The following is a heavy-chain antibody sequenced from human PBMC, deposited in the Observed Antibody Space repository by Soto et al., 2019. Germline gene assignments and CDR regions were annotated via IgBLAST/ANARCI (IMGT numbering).Heavy chain of an antibody. Sequence: GGSLRLSCAASGFTFSSYAMSWVSQAPGKGLEWVSAISGSGGSTYYADSVKGRFTISRDNSKNTLYLQMNSLRAEDTAVYYCAKDLGHHGDILTGYYRYWGQGTLVTVSS. D-gene: IGHD3-9*01. CDR1: GFTFSSYA. V-gene: IGHV3-23*01. CDR2: ISGSGGST. J-gene: IGHJ4*02. CDR3: AKDLGHHGDILTGYYRY.